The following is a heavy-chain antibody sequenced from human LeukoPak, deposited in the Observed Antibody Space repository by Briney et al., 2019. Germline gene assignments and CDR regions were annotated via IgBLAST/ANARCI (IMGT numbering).Heavy chain of an antibody. Sequence: GGSLRLSCAASGFTFSGPGMNWVRQAQGKGLEWVPYITSSSSYISYADSVKGRFTISRDNAKNSLYLQMNSLRAEDTAVYFCASRGKTQHCFDNWGQGILVTVSS. CDR2: ITSSSSYI. J-gene: IGHJ4*02. D-gene: IGHD3-16*01. V-gene: IGHV3-21*05. CDR1: GFTFSGPG. CDR3: ASRGKTQHCFDN.